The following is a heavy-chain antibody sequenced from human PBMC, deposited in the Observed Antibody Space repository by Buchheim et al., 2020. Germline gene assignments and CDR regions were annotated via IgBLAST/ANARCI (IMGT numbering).Heavy chain of an antibody. V-gene: IGHV3-11*06. CDR3: ARSGTYDSSDYYYYYYGMDV. Sequence: QVQMVESGGGLVKPGGSLRLSCAASGFTFSDYYMSWIRQAPGKGLEWVSYIGSSSTTYTNSADSVQGRFTISRDNAKNSLYLQMNSLRAEDTAVYYCARSGTYDSSDYYYYYYGMDVWGQGTT. D-gene: IGHD3-22*01. CDR1: GFTFSDYY. J-gene: IGHJ6*02. CDR2: IGSSSTTYT.